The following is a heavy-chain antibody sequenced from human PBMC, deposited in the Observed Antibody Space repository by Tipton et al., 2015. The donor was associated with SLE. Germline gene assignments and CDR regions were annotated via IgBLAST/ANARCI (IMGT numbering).Heavy chain of an antibody. V-gene: IGHV3-30-3*01. CDR3: ARDERLLSYYYYYYMDV. CDR2: ISYDGSNK. Sequence: SLRLSCEGSGFIFPVFWMTWVRQAPGKGLEWVAVISYDGSNKYYADSVKGRFTISRDNSKNTLYLQMNSLRAEDTAVYYCARDERLLSYYYYYYMDVWGKGTTVTVSS. D-gene: IGHD2-21*02. CDR1: GFIFPVFW. J-gene: IGHJ6*03.